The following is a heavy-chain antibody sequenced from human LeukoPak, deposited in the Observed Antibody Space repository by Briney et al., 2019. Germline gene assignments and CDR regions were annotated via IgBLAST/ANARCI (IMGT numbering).Heavy chain of an antibody. CDR2: LSGSGITT. CDR3: VKGIYSSGWSYFDY. V-gene: IGHV3-23*01. Sequence: PGGSLRLSCAASGFTFSNSAMSWVCQAPGKGLEWVSTLSGSGITTYYADSVKGRFTISRDNSKNTLYLQMNSLRAEDTAVYYCVKGIYSSGWSYFDYWGHGTLVTVSS. CDR1: GFTFSNSA. J-gene: IGHJ4*01. D-gene: IGHD6-19*01.